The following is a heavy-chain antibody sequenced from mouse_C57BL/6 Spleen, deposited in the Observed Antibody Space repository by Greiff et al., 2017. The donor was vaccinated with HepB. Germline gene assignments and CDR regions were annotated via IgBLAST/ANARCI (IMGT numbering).Heavy chain of an antibody. Sequence: EVMLVESGGGLVKPGGSLKLSCAASGFTFSDYGMHWVRQAPEKGLEWVAYISSGSSTIYYADTVKGRFTISRDNAKNTLFPQMTSLRSEDTAMYYCAQPPEGYWYFDVWGTGTTVTVSS. CDR3: AQPPEGYWYFDV. V-gene: IGHV5-17*01. CDR1: GFTFSDYG. J-gene: IGHJ1*03. CDR2: ISSGSSTI.